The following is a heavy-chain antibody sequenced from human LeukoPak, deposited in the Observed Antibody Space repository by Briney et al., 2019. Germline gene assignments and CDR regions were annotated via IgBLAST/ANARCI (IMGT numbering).Heavy chain of an antibody. Sequence: SETLSLTCTVSGYSISSGYYWGWIRQPPGKGLEWIGNIYHSGSTYYNPSLKSQVTVSVDTSKNQFSLKLSSVTAADTAVYYCARGPYCSGGSCYSYYYMDVWGKGTTVTVSS. V-gene: IGHV4-38-2*02. J-gene: IGHJ6*03. D-gene: IGHD2-15*01. CDR2: IYHSGST. CDR3: ARGPYCSGGSCYSYYYMDV. CDR1: GYSISSGYY.